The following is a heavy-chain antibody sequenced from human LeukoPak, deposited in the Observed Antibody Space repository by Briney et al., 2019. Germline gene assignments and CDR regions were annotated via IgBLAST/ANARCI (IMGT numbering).Heavy chain of an antibody. Sequence: RGESLKISCKASGYTFTTYWIGWVRQMPGKGLEWMGIIYPGDSDTRYSPSFQGHVTISADKTITTAYLQWSSLKASDTAIYYCARENYGLGSYDQRPFDYWGQGTLVTVSS. CDR3: ARENYGLGSYDQRPFDY. CDR2: IYPGDSDT. CDR1: GYTFTTYW. V-gene: IGHV5-51*01. J-gene: IGHJ4*02. D-gene: IGHD3-10*01.